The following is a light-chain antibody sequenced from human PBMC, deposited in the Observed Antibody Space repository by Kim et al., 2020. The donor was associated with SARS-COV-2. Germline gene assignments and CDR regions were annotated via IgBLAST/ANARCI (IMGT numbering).Light chain of an antibody. J-gene: IGKJ1*01. Sequence: EIVMTQSPATLSVSPGERATLSCRASQSVGSKLAWYQQKPGQAPRLLIYDASTRATDIPARFSGSGSGTDFFLTISSLQSEDVAVYYCQHYNKWLSRTFGPGAKVDIK. CDR1: QSVGSK. V-gene: IGKV3-15*01. CDR2: DAS. CDR3: QHYNKWLSRT.